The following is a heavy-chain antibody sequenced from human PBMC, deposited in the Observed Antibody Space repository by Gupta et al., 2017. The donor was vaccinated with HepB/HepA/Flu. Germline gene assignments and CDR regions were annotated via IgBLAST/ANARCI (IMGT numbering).Heavy chain of an antibody. CDR2: ISGSGGST. J-gene: IGHJ6*02. CDR3: AKSDIVVVVAATHYYYYGMDV. Sequence: EVQLLESGGGLVQPGGSLRLSCSASGFTFSSYAMSWFRQAPGKGLEWVSAISGSGGSTYYADSVKGRFTIARDNSKNTLYLQMNSLRAEDTAVYYCAKSDIVVVVAATHYYYYGMDVWGQGTTVTVSS. CDR1: GFTFSSYA. D-gene: IGHD2-15*01. V-gene: IGHV3-23*01.